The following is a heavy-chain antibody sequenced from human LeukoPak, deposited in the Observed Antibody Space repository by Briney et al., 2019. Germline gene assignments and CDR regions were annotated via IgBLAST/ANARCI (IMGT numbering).Heavy chain of an antibody. D-gene: IGHD3-3*01. J-gene: IGHJ4*02. V-gene: IGHV3-23*01. CDR2: ISGSGGST. CDR3: AKLRYDFWSGYCLFDY. CDR1: GFTFSSYW. Sequence: PGGSLRLSCAASGFTFSSYWMSWVRQAPGKGLEWVSAISGSGGSTYYADSVKGRFTISRDNSKNTLYLQMNSLRAEDTAVYYCAKLRYDFWSGYCLFDYWGQGTLVTVSS.